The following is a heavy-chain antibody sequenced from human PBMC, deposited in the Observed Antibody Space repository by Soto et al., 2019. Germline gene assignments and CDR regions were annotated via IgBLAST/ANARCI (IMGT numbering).Heavy chain of an antibody. D-gene: IGHD2-21*02. J-gene: IGHJ4*02. Sequence: EVQLLEAGGGLVQPGGSLRLSCAASGFTFSSYDMSWVRRAPGKGLEWVSGISGSGYITYYADSVKGRFPISRDNSKNTLYLQMNRLRAEDTAAYYCAKDELVGGGDCCAFDHWGQGSLVTVSS. CDR3: AKDELVGGGDCCAFDH. V-gene: IGHV3-23*01. CDR2: ISGSGYIT. CDR1: GFTFSSYD.